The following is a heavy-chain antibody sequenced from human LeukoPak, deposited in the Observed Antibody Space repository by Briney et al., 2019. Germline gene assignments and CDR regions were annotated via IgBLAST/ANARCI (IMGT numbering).Heavy chain of an antibody. CDR3: ARQYCSSTGCYYGWFDP. D-gene: IGHD2-2*01. V-gene: IGHV5-51*01. CDR2: IYPGDSDT. CDR1: GYSFTSYW. J-gene: IGHJ5*02. Sequence: GESLKISCKGSGYSFTSYWIGWVRQMPGKGLEWMGIIYPGDSDTRYSPSFQGQVTISADKSISTAYLQWSSLKASDTAMYYCARQYCSSTGCYYGWFDPWGQGTLVTVSS.